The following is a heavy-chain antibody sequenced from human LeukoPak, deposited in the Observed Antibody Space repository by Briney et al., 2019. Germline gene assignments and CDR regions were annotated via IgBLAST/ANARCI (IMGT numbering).Heavy chain of an antibody. V-gene: IGHV3-11*04. CDR2: ISSSGSTI. CDR1: GFTFSDYY. Sequence: GGSLRLSCAASGFTFSDYYMSWIRQAPGKGLEWVSYISSSGSTIYYADSVKGRFTISRDNAKNSLYLQMNSLRAEDTAVYYCARGAQRCSSTSCYPYYFDYWGQGTLVTVSS. D-gene: IGHD2-2*01. CDR3: ARGAQRCSSTSCYPYYFDY. J-gene: IGHJ4*02.